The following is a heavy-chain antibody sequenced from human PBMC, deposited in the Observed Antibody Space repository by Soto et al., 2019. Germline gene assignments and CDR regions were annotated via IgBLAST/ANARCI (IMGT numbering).Heavy chain of an antibody. CDR1: GGSISSYY. CDR3: AIVWGGAFYF. Sequence: QVQLQESGPCLVKPSETLSLTCTVSGGSISSYYWSWIRQPPGKGLEWIGYIYYSRSTNYHPSLKRRVTLSVDTYKSQFSLKLCSVTAADTGVYYCAIVWGGAFYFWGQGTMVTVSS. V-gene: IGHV4-59*01. J-gene: IGHJ3*01. D-gene: IGHD3-10*01. CDR2: IYYSRST.